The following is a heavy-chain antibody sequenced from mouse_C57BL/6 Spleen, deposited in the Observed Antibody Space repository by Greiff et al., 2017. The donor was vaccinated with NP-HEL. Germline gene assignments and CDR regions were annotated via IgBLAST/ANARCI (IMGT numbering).Heavy chain of an antibody. CDR2: IYPGDGDT. CDR3: ARLGDYDYDGFAY. J-gene: IGHJ3*01. Sequence: VQLQQPGPELVKPGASVKISCKASGYAFSSSWMNWVKQRPGKGLEWIGRIYPGDGDTNYNGKFKGKATLTADKSSSTAYMQLSSLTSEDSAVYFCARLGDYDYDGFAYWGQGTLVTVSA. V-gene: IGHV1-82*01. D-gene: IGHD2-4*01. CDR1: GYAFSSSW.